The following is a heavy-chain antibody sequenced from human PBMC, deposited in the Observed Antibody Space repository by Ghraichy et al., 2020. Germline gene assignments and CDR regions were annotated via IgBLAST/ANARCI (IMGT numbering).Heavy chain of an antibody. J-gene: IGHJ4*02. V-gene: IGHV1-24*01. CDR2: FDPEDGET. Sequence: ASVKVSCKVSGYTLTELSMHWVRQAPGKGLEWMGGFDPEDGETIYAQKFQGRVTMTEDTSTDTAYMELSSLRSEDTAVYYCATRRSYYYDSSGYYDIDYWGQGTLVTVSS. CDR3: ATRRSYYYDSSGYYDIDY. CDR1: GYTLTELS. D-gene: IGHD3-22*01.